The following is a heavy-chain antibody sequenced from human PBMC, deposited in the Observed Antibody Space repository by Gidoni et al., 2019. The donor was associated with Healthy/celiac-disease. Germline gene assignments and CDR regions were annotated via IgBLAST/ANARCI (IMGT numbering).Heavy chain of an antibody. CDR2: IYYSGST. CDR3: ARDINGDNEYFQH. D-gene: IGHD4-17*01. J-gene: IGHJ1*01. V-gene: IGHV4-59*01. CDR1: GGSISSYS. Sequence: QVQLQESGPGLVKPSETLSLTCTVSGGSISSYSWSWIRQPPGKGLEWIGYIYYSGSTNYNPSLKSRVTISVDTSKNQFSLKLSSVTAADTAVYYCARDINGDNEYFQHWGQGTLVTVSS.